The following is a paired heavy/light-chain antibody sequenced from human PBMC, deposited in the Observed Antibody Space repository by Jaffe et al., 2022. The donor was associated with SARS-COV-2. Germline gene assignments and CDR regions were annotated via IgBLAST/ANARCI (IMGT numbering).Light chain of an antibody. V-gene: IGKV1-5*03. CDR1: LNISSR. CDR2: KAS. CDR3: QHYNSYPIT. Sequence: DIQMTQSPSTLSASLGDRVTITCRASLNISSRLAWYQQKPGRPPKLLIYKASTFETGVPSRFSGSGSGTEFTLTISSLQPDDFATYYCQHYNSYPITFGQGTRLEIK. J-gene: IGKJ5*01.
Heavy chain of an antibody. CDR2: IWYDGTNK. D-gene: IGHD3-10*01. Sequence: QVQLVESGGGVVQPGRSLRLSCAASGFTFSTYGMHWVRQAPGKGLEWVAVIWYDGTNKYYTDSVKGRFTISRDNPKNTLYLQMNSLRAEDTAVYYCAWTTNMLRGSTFDHWGQGTLVTVSS. V-gene: IGHV3-33*01. J-gene: IGHJ4*02. CDR1: GFTFSTYG. CDR3: AWTTNMLRGSTFDH.